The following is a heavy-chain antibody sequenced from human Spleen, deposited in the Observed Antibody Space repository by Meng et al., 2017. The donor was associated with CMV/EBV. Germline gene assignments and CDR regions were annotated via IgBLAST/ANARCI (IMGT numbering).Heavy chain of an antibody. CDR3: AREAAASTSWFDP. Sequence: SVQVSCKASGGTFSSYTISWVRQSPGQGLEWVGGTIPILGIPKYAQKFQGRVTITADTSTSTAYMELSSLRSEDTAVYYCAREAAASTSWFDPWGPGTLVTVSS. CDR2: TIPILGIP. V-gene: IGHV1-69*10. D-gene: IGHD6-13*01. CDR1: GGTFSSYT. J-gene: IGHJ5*02.